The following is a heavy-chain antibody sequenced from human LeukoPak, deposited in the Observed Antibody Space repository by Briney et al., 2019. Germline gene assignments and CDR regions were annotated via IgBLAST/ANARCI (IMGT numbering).Heavy chain of an antibody. Sequence: PSETLSLTCAVYGGSFSGYSWSWIRQPPGQGLEWIGYIYYSGSTYYNPSLKSRVTISVDTSQKQFSLKLNSVTAADTAVYYCARAKSQRGYTYGPHTYFDYWGQGTLVTVSS. J-gene: IGHJ4*01. D-gene: IGHD5-18*01. CDR3: ARAKSQRGYTYGPHTYFDY. CDR1: GGSFSGYS. CDR2: IYYSGST. V-gene: IGHV4-30-4*01.